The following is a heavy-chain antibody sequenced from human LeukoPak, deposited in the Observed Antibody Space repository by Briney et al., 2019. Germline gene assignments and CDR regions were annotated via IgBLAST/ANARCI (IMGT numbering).Heavy chain of an antibody. J-gene: IGHJ4*02. CDR1: GGSISSGDYY. CDR2: IYYRGST. Sequence: SETLSLTCTVSGGSISSGDYYWSWIRQPPGKGLEWIGYIYYRGSTYYNPSLKSRVTISVDTSKNQFSLKLSSVTAADTAVYYCARDERRCSGGSCYTNYFDYWGQGTLVTVSS. V-gene: IGHV4-30-4*01. D-gene: IGHD2-15*01. CDR3: ARDERRCSGGSCYTNYFDY.